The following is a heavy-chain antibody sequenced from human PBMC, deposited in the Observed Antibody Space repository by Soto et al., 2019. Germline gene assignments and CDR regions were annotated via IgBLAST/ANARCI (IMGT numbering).Heavy chain of an antibody. V-gene: IGHV1-18*01. D-gene: IGHD1-1*01. J-gene: IGHJ4*02. Sequence: QVHLVQSGAEVKKPGASVKVSCKGSGYAFTTYGITWVRQAPGQGLEWMGWISAHNGNTNYAQKLQGRVTGTRDKYTSTAYMELRRLRSDDTAVYYCARGRYGDYWGQGALVTVSS. CDR1: GYAFTTYG. CDR3: ARGRYGDY. CDR2: ISAHNGNT.